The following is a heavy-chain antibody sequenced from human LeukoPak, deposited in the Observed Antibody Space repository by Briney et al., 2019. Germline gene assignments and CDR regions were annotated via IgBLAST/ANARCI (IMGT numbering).Heavy chain of an antibody. CDR1: GGSISSYY. Sequence: SETLSLTCTVSGGSISSYYWSWIRQPPGKGLEWIGYIYHSGSTYYNPSLKSRVTISVDRSKNQFSLKLSSVTAADTAVYYCAREHDSSGYSLDYWGQGTLVTVSS. CDR3: AREHDSSGYSLDY. CDR2: IYHSGST. J-gene: IGHJ4*02. D-gene: IGHD3-22*01. V-gene: IGHV4-59*12.